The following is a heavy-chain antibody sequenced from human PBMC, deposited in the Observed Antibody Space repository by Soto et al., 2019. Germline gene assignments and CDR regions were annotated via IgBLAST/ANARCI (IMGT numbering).Heavy chain of an antibody. D-gene: IGHD2-15*01. CDR3: ARRLQFSGGWPFDY. CDR1: GYTFSAYG. CDR2: ISVYNGNT. J-gene: IGHJ4*02. Sequence: QVQLVQSGGEVKKPGASVKVSCKASGYTFSAYGITWVRQAPGQGLEWMGWISVYNGNTNYAQKLQGRVTMTTDTSTTTAYMELRSLRSDDTAVYYCARRLQFSGGWPFDYWGQGTLVTVSS. V-gene: IGHV1-18*01.